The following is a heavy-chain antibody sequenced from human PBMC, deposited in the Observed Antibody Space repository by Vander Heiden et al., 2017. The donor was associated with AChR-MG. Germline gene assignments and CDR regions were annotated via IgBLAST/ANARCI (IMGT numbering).Heavy chain of an antibody. J-gene: IGHJ4*02. CDR1: GFRFISHW. Sequence: DVQLVQSGAEMKKPGESPGIACKGSGFRFISHWISWVRQMPGKGLEWMGRIDPSDSYPNYSPSFQGHVTISADKSISTAYLQWSSLKASDTAMYYCAKITAACAFDYWGEGTLVTVSS. CDR3: AKITAACAFDY. V-gene: IGHV5-10-1*03. D-gene: IGHD6-13*01. CDR2: IDPSDSYP.